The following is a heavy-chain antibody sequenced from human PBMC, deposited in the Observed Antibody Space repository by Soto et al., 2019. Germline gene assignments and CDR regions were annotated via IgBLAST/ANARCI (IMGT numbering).Heavy chain of an antibody. J-gene: IGHJ3*02. CDR3: ARRRYCSSTSCPSDAFDI. D-gene: IGHD2-2*01. CDR1: GYTFTGYY. CDR2: INPNSGGT. V-gene: IGHV1-2*04. Sequence: ASVKVSFKASGYTFTGYYMHWVRQAPGQGLEWMGWINPNSGGTNYAQKFQGWVTMTRDTSISTAYMELSRLRSDDTAVYYCARRRYCSSTSCPSDAFDIWGQGTMVTVSS.